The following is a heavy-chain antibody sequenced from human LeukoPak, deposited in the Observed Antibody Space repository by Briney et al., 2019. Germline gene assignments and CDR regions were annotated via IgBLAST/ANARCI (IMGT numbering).Heavy chain of an antibody. J-gene: IGHJ5*02. CDR1: GGSISSYY. Sequence: SETLSLTCTVSGGSISSYYWSWIRQPPGKGLEWIGYIYYSGSTNYNPSLKSRVTISVDTSRNQFSLKLSSVTAADTAVYYCARSVVAATWWFDPWGQGTLVTVSS. D-gene: IGHD2-15*01. CDR3: ARSVVAATWWFDP. CDR2: IYYSGST. V-gene: IGHV4-59*01.